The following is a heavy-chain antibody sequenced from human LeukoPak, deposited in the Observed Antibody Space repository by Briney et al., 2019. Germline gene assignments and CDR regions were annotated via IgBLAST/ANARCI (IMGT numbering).Heavy chain of an antibody. V-gene: IGHV3-30*02. Sequence: AGGSLRLSCAASGFTFSSYGMHWVRQAPGKGLEWVAFIRYDGSNKYYADSVKGRFTISRDNSKNTLYLQMNSLRAEDTAVYYCAKDRRGYDLRLPDYWGQGTLVTVSS. CDR3: AKDRRGYDLRLPDY. CDR2: IRYDGSNK. D-gene: IGHD5-12*01. J-gene: IGHJ4*02. CDR1: GFTFSSYG.